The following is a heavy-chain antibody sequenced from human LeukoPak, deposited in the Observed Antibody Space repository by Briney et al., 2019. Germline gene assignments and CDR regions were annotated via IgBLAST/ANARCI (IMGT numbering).Heavy chain of an antibody. CDR3: ASRDGYNTGRDY. Sequence: GGSLRLSCAASGFTFSSYAMHWVRQAPGKGLEWVAVISHDGSNKYYADSVKGRFTISRDSSKNTLYLQMNSLRGEDTAVYYCASRDGYNTGRDYWGQGTLVTVSS. J-gene: IGHJ4*02. CDR2: ISHDGSNK. V-gene: IGHV3-30-3*01. CDR1: GFTFSSYA. D-gene: IGHD5-24*01.